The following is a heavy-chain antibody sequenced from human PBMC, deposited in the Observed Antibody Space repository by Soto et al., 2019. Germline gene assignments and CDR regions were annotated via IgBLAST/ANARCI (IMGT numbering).Heavy chain of an antibody. CDR3: TRHVDCSGGSCYSGYYYYMDV. D-gene: IGHD2-15*01. CDR1: GFTFSDSA. V-gene: IGHV3-73*01. CDR2: IRSKPNTDAT. J-gene: IGHJ6*03. Sequence: EVQLVESGGGLVQPGGSLKLSCAASGFTFSDSAMHWVRQASGKGLEWVGRIRSKPNTDATAYAASVKGRFTISRDDSENTAYLQMNSLKTEDTAVYYCTRHVDCSGGSCYSGYYYYMDVWGKVTTVTVSS.